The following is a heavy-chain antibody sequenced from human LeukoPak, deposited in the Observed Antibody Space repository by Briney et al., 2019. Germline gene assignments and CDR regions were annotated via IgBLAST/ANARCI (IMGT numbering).Heavy chain of an antibody. V-gene: IGHV3-11*01. J-gene: IGHJ4*02. CDR2: ISRSGSTK. CDR1: GFTFSDYN. D-gene: IGHD3-22*01. CDR3: AKDSMRYYYDSSGYYDY. Sequence: GGSLRLSCAASGFTFSDYNMRWIRQAPGKGLEWVSSISRSGSTKYYADSVKGRFTISRDNSKNTLYLQMNSLRAEDTAVYYCAKDSMRYYYDSSGYYDYWGQGTLVTVSS.